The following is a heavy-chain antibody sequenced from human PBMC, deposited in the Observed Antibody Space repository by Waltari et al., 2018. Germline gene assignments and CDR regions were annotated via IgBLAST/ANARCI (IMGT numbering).Heavy chain of an antibody. Sequence: QVQLQESGPGLVKPSGTLSLTCAVSGGSISRSNWWRWVRQPPGKGLEWIGEIYHTGSTNYNPSLKSRVTISVDKSKNHFSLKLSSVTAADTAVYYCARDQAGTTYYYYGMDVWGQGTTVTVSS. CDR2: IYHTGST. V-gene: IGHV4-4*02. D-gene: IGHD1-7*01. CDR1: GGSISRSNW. CDR3: ARDQAGTTYYYYGMDV. J-gene: IGHJ6*02.